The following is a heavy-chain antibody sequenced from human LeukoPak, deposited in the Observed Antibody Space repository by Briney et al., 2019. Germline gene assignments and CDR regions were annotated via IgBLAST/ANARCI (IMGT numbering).Heavy chain of an antibody. V-gene: IGHV7-4-1*02. CDR3: ARVVRGSSGYRYYFDY. D-gene: IGHD3-22*01. Sequence: ASVKVSCKASGYTFTSYAMIWVRQAPGQGLEWMGWINTNTENPTYAQGFTGRFVFSLDTSVSTAYLQISSLKAEDTAVHYCARVVRGSSGYRYYFDYWGQGTLVTVSS. CDR1: GYTFTSYA. CDR2: INTNTENP. J-gene: IGHJ4*02.